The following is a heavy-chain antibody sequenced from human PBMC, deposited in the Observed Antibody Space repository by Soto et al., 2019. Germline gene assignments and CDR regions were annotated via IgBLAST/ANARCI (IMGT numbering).Heavy chain of an antibody. J-gene: IGHJ6*02. CDR1: GGSISSYY. D-gene: IGHD3-3*01. CDR2: IYTSGST. CDR3: ARDPYYDFWSGYVPTGMGV. Sequence: PSETLSLTCTVSGGSISSYYWSWIRQPAGKGLEWIGRIYTSGSTNYNPSLKSRVTMSVDTSKNQFSLKLSSVTAADTAVYYCARDPYYDFWSGYVPTGMGVWGQGTTVTVSS. V-gene: IGHV4-4*07.